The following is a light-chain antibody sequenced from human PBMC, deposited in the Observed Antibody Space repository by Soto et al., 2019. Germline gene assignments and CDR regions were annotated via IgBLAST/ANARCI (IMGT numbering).Light chain of an antibody. CDR1: QSVLYTSNNING. J-gene: IGKJ2*01. CDR2: WAS. Sequence: DIVMTQSPDSLAVSLGERATINCKSSQSVLYTSNNINGLAWYQQKPGQPPRLLIYWASTRASGVPDRFSGSGSGTDFTLTISSLQAEDVAVYYCQQYYSDFYTFGQGTKLDI. V-gene: IGKV4-1*01. CDR3: QQYYSDFYT.